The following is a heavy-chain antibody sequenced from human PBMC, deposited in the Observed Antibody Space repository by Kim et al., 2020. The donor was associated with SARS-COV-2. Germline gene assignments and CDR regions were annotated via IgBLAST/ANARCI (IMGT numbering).Heavy chain of an antibody. V-gene: IGHV4-39*01. Sequence: SETLSFTCSVSGASISGRSYFWAWIRQSPGKDLEWLATLYYTGTAYYNPSLKSRLRISADTSKGQLSLNLTSVTAADTSIYYCARVWIVGSTTNFFDYWGQGALVTVSS. CDR1: GASISGRSYF. CDR2: LYYTGTA. D-gene: IGHD1-26*01. J-gene: IGHJ4*02. CDR3: ARVWIVGSTTNFFDY.